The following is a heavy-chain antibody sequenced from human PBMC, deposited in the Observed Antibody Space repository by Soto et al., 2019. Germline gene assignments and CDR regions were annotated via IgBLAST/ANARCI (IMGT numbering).Heavy chain of an antibody. CDR3: ATMKGGYQSYYYGMDV. V-gene: IGHV1-69*12. CDR1: GGTFTSYA. CDR2: IIPIFGTA. J-gene: IGHJ6*02. Sequence: QVQLVQSGAEVKKPGSSVKVSCKASGGTFTSYAISWVRQAPGQGLEWVGGIIPIFGTADYAQKFQGRVTITADESTSTAYMELSSLRSEETAVYYCATMKGGYQSYYYGMDVWGQGTTVTVSS. D-gene: IGHD3-16*02.